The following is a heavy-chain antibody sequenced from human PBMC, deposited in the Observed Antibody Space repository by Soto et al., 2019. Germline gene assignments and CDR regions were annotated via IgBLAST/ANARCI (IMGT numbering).Heavy chain of an antibody. D-gene: IGHD6-25*01. V-gene: IGHV3-30*18. CDR2: ISYDVSKE. Sequence: QVQLVESGGGVVQPGRSLRLSCAASGFTFSSYGMYWVRQAPGKGLEWVAVISYDVSKEYYGDSVKGRFTVSRDTSKNPLYPQMNSLRAEDTAVYYCAKDLRMETAATPNSDLDYWGQGTLVTVSS. J-gene: IGHJ4*02. CDR1: GFTFSSYG. CDR3: AKDLRMETAATPNSDLDY.